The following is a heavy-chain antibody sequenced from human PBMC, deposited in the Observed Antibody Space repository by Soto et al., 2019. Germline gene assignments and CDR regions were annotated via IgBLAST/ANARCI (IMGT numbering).Heavy chain of an antibody. J-gene: IGHJ6*02. V-gene: IGHV4-61*08. CDR1: GGSVSSGDYF. CDR2: IYYSGST. CDR3: ARSPNYYYYGFDV. Sequence: SETLSLTCTVSGGSVSSGDYFWSWLRQSPGKRLEWIAYIYYSGSTNYNPSLKSRATISVDTSKSQVSLTLTSMTAADAALYYCARSPNYYYYGFDVWGQGTAVTAP. D-gene: IGHD3-10*01.